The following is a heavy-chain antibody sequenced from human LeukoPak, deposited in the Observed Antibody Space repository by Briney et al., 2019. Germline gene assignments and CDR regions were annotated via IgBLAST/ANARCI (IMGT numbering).Heavy chain of an antibody. V-gene: IGHV3-30*02. Sequence: GGSLRLSCAASGFTFGSYGMHWVRQAPGKGLEWVAFIRYDGSNKYYADSVKGRFTISRDNSKNTLYLQMNGLRAEDTAVYYCAKDRLTEDILTGYYYWGQGTLVTVSS. J-gene: IGHJ4*02. D-gene: IGHD3-9*01. CDR2: IRYDGSNK. CDR3: AKDRLTEDILTGYYY. CDR1: GFTFGSYG.